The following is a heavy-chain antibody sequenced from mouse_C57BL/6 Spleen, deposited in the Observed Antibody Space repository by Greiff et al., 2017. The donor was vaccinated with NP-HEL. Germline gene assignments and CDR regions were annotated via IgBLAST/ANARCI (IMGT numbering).Heavy chain of an antibody. CDR1: GFNIKDDY. D-gene: IGHD2-14*01. Sequence: DVQLQESGAELVRPGASVKLSCTASGFNIKDDYMHWVKQRPEQGLEWIGWIDPENGDTEYASKFQGKATITADTSSNTAYLQLSSLTSEYTAVYYCTTYRDFDVWGTGTTVTVSS. J-gene: IGHJ1*03. CDR2: IDPENGDT. V-gene: IGHV14-4*01. CDR3: TTYRDFDV.